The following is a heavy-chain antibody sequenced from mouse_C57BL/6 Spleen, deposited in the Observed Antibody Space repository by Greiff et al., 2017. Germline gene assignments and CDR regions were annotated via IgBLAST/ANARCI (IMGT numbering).Heavy chain of an antibody. CDR3: ALITTVVATGRD. CDR2: IHPNSGST. CDR1: GYTFTSYW. Sequence: QVQLQQPGAELVKPGASVKLSCKASGYTFTSYWMHWVKQRPGQGLEWIGMIHPNSGSTNYNEKFKSKATLPVDKSSSTAYMQLSSLTSEDSAVYYCALITTVVATGRDWGQGTTLTVSS. D-gene: IGHD1-1*01. V-gene: IGHV1-64*01. J-gene: IGHJ2*01.